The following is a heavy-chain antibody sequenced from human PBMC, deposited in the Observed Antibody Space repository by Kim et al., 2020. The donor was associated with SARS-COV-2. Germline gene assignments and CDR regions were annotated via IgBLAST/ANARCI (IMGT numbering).Heavy chain of an antibody. Sequence: SETLSLTCTVSGGSIISNIYYWGWIRQPPGKGLEWVGSISTGGHTDHNPSLKSRVTMSVDTSKNQFSLKLSSVTAADTAVYYCARDGDGSGRPWFFDFWG. J-gene: IGHJ4*01. D-gene: IGHD3-10*01. CDR3: ARDGDGSGRPWFFDF. CDR2: ISTGGHT. CDR1: GGSIISNIYY. V-gene: IGHV4-39*07.